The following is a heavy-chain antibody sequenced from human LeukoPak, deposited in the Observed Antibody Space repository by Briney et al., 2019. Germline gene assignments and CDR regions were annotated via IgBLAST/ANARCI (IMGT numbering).Heavy chain of an antibody. J-gene: IGHJ4*02. Sequence: GGSLRLSCAASGFTFSIYVMSWVRQAPGKGLEWVSSISVSGDRIYYVDSVKGRFTISRDNAKNSLYLEMNSLRAEDTAVYYCARERITFGRVIVPNYFDSWGQGTLVTVSS. V-gene: IGHV3-23*01. CDR3: ARERITFGRVIVPNYFDS. D-gene: IGHD3-16*02. CDR2: ISVSGDRI. CDR1: GFTFSIYV.